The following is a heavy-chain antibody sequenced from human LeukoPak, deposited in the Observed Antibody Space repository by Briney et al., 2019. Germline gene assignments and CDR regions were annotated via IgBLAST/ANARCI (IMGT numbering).Heavy chain of an antibody. CDR1: GVTFSIYA. Sequence: PGGSLRLSCAASGVTFSIYAMNWVRQAPGKGLEWVSYISGSSSAIYYADSVKGRFTISRDNAKNSLYLQMNSLRDEDTAVYYCARDRLGIDYWGQGTLVTVSS. V-gene: IGHV3-48*02. D-gene: IGHD7-27*01. CDR2: ISGSSSAI. CDR3: ARDRLGIDY. J-gene: IGHJ4*02.